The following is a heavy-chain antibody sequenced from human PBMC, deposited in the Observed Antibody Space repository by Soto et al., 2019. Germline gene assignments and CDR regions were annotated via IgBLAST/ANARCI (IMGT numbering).Heavy chain of an antibody. CDR2: IDPSGGVT. Sequence: ASVKVSCKASGYTFTKFHIRWVRQAPGQGLEWMGMIDPSGGVTRDAQRFQGRITMTSDTSTSSVYMELRGLTSEDTAVYYCANWAADGVRYFDWLSTRPPFWGQGTLVTVSS. CDR1: GYTFTKFH. V-gene: IGHV1-46*01. D-gene: IGHD3-9*01. J-gene: IGHJ4*02. CDR3: ANWAADGVRYFDWLSTRPPF.